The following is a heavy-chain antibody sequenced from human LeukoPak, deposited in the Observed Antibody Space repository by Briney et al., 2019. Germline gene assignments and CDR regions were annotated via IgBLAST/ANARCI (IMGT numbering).Heavy chain of an antibody. CDR2: IYYSGST. D-gene: IGHD4-17*01. CDR3: ARGTYGDWLVDY. CDR1: GGSISSYY. Sequence: SETLSLTCTVSGGSISSYYWSWIRQPPGKGLEWIGYIYYSGSTNYNPSLKSRVTTSVDTSKNQFSLKLSSVTAADTAVYYCARGTYGDWLVDYWGQGTLVTVSS. J-gene: IGHJ4*02. V-gene: IGHV4-59*01.